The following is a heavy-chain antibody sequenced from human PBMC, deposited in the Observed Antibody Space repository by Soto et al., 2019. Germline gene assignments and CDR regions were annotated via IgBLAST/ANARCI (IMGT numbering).Heavy chain of an antibody. Sequence: QLQLVQSAAEVKKPGASVRVSCKAYGYPFINYGISWIRQAPEQGLEWMGWIKVDSGYTNYAQKFQGRVTMTADTSSDTAFMELRSLRLDDTAVYFCATSYDTGFDPWGQGILVSVSS. V-gene: IGHV1-18*04. CDR2: IKVDSGYT. J-gene: IGHJ5*02. CDR1: GYPFINYG. D-gene: IGHD3-9*01. CDR3: ATSYDTGFDP.